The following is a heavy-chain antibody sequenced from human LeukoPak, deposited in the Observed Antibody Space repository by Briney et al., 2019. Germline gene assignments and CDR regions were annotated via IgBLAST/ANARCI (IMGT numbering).Heavy chain of an antibody. CDR3: ARDRLQYYYDSSGYYGSIDY. CDR1: GGSFSGYY. Sequence: PSETLSLTCAVYGGSFSGYYWSWIRQPPGKGLEWIGEINHSGSTNYNPSLKSRVTISVDTSKNQFSLKLSSVTAADTAAYYCARDRLQYYYDSSGYYGSIDYWGQGTLVTVSS. CDR2: INHSGST. J-gene: IGHJ4*02. V-gene: IGHV4-34*01. D-gene: IGHD3-22*01.